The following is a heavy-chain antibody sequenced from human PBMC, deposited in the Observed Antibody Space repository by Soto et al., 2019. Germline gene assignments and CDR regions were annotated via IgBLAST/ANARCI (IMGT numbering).Heavy chain of an antibody. CDR2: LNSDGSSR. Sequence: EVQLVESGGGLVQPGGSLRLSCAASGFTFTSHWMHWVRQAPGKGLVWVSRLNSDGSSRYYGDSMEGRFTIPRDNAKNTVYLQINSLRDEDTAVYYCARGLKNKYGMDVWGQGTTVTVSS. CDR1: GFTFTSHW. V-gene: IGHV3-74*01. CDR3: ARGLKNKYGMDV. J-gene: IGHJ6*02.